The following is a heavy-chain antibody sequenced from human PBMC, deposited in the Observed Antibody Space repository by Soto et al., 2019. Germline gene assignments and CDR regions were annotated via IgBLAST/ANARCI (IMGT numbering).Heavy chain of an antibody. V-gene: IGHV1-69*02. CDR1: GETFAYHS. Sequence: QVQLVQSGAEVKRPGSSVKVSSKASGETFAYHSINWVRQAPGLGLEWMGRINPILSMSNYAQRFQGRVTMTADKSTSTAYMVLSSLRSEDTAIYYCATSYGSGYRAIDYWGQGALVTVSS. CDR2: INPILSMS. D-gene: IGHD3-10*01. CDR3: ATSYGSGYRAIDY. J-gene: IGHJ4*02.